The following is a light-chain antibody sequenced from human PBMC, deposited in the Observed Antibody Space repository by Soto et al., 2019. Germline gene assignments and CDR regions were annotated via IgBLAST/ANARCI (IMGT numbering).Light chain of an antibody. J-gene: IGLJ1*01. V-gene: IGLV1-44*01. Sequence: QSALTQPPSASGTPGQRVTISCSGSSSNIGSNTVNWYQQLPGTAPKLLIYSNNQRPSGVPDRFSGSKSGTSASLAISGLQSEDEADYYCAAWDDSLLGFYVFGTGTKVTVL. CDR1: SSNIGSNT. CDR3: AAWDDSLLGFYV. CDR2: SNN.